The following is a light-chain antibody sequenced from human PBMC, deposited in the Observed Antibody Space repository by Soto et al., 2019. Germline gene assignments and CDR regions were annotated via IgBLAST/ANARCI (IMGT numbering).Light chain of an antibody. CDR3: HQYGTSRT. CDR2: GAS. Sequence: EIVLTQSPGTLSLSPGEGATLSCRASQSVTSNYLAWFQQKPGQAPRLLIFGASSRATGTPDRFSGSGSGTDFTLTISRLEPEDFAVYYCHQYGTSRTFGQGTKVELK. J-gene: IGKJ1*01. V-gene: IGKV3-20*01. CDR1: QSVTSNY.